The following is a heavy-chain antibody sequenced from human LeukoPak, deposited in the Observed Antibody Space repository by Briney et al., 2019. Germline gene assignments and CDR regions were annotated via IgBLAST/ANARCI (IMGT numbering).Heavy chain of an antibody. CDR3: ARQPGIYGDYENAFGI. CDR2: IYPGDSDT. J-gene: IGHJ3*02. D-gene: IGHD4-17*01. CDR1: GYSFTSYW. Sequence: GESLKISCKGSGYSFTSYWIGWVRQMPGKGLEWMGIIYPGDSDTRYSPSFQGQVTISADKPISTAYLQWSSLKASDTAMYYCARQPGIYGDYENAFGIWGQGTMVTVSS. V-gene: IGHV5-51*01.